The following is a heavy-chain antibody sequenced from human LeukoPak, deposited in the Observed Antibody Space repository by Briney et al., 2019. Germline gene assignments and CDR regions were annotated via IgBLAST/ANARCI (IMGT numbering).Heavy chain of an antibody. CDR3: AGRVTGYSSGYVY. D-gene: IGHD5-18*01. J-gene: IGHJ4*02. CDR2: INPSGGST. CDR1: GYTFTSYY. Sequence: ASVKVSCKASGYTFTSYYMHWVRQAPGQGLEWMGIINPSGGSTSYAQKFQGRVTMTRDTSTSTVYMELNNLRAEDTAVYYCAGRVTGYSSGYVYWGQGTLVTVSS. V-gene: IGHV1-46*01.